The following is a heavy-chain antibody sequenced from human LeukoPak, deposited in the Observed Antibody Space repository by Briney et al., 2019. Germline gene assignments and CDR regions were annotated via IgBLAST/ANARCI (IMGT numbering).Heavy chain of an antibody. CDR2: IYYSGSI. D-gene: IGHD2-2*01. CDR1: GASISSYY. V-gene: IGHV4-59*12. Sequence: PSETLSLTCTVSGASISSYYWSWIRQPPGKGLEWIGDIYYSGSIKYNPSLKSRVTMSVDTSKNQFSLKLSSVTAADTAVYYCARDRPLYCSSTSCYGGYGMDVWGQGTTVTVSS. J-gene: IGHJ6*02. CDR3: ARDRPLYCSSTSCYGGYGMDV.